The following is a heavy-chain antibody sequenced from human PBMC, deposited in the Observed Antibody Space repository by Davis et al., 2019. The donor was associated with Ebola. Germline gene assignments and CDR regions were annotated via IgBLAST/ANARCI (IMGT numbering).Heavy chain of an antibody. CDR2: ISGSGVST. J-gene: IGHJ4*02. CDR1: GFTFDNYA. Sequence: GGSLRLSCAASGFTFDNYAVNWVRQAPGKGLEWVSGISGSGVSTYYADSVKGRFTISRDNSKSTLYLQMNSLRAEDTAVYYCAKDNYDSSGYYYAGIDYWGQGTLVTVSS. CDR3: AKDNYDSSGYYYAGIDY. V-gene: IGHV3-23*01. D-gene: IGHD3-22*01.